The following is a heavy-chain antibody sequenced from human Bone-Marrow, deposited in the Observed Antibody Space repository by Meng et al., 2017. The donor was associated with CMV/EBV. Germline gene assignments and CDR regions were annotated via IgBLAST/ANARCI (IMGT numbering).Heavy chain of an antibody. CDR2: IYPHYDT. D-gene: IGHD3-10*01. CDR1: GITVSSNY. V-gene: IGHV3-53*01. J-gene: IGHJ4*02. Sequence: GESLKISCVSSGITVSSNYMSWVRPTPGTGLAWVSVIYPHYDTYYGDSVKGRFTITRDDSTNMLFLQMNSLGAEDQAVYYCARDSTWAGSLGYWGQGTLVTVSS. CDR3: ARDSTWAGSLGY.